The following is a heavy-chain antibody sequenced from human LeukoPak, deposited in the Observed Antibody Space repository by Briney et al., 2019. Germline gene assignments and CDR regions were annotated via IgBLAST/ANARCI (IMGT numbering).Heavy chain of an antibody. V-gene: IGHV4-39*01. Sequence: PSGTLSLTCTVSGDSINSLDLWSWVRQPPGKGLEWIGSIYYSGSTYYNPSLKSRVTISVDTSKNQFSLKLSSVTAADTAVYYCARHHGYWGQGTLVTVSS. CDR2: IYYSGST. J-gene: IGHJ4*02. CDR1: GDSINSLDL. CDR3: ARHHGY.